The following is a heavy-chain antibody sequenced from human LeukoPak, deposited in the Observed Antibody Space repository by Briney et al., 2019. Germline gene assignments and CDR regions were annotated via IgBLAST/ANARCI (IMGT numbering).Heavy chain of an antibody. CDR3: ARSLRYCSSTSCFPYYYYYGMDV. V-gene: IGHV1-69*04. D-gene: IGHD2-2*01. CDR2: IIPILGIA. CDR1: GGTFSSYA. J-gene: IGHJ6*02. Sequence: ASVKVSCKASGGTFSSYAISWVRQAPGQGLEWMGRIIPILGIANYAQKFQGRVTITADKSTSTAYMELSSLRSEDTAVYYCARSLRYCSSTSCFPYYYYYGMDVWGQGTTVTVSS.